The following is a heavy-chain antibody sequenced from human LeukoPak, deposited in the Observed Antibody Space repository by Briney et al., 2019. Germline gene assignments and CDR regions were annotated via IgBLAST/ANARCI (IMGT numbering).Heavy chain of an antibody. CDR3: ARGGYGDLPSRPFDY. CDR1: GFTFSSYS. CDR2: ISSSSSTR. J-gene: IGHJ4*02. Sequence: GGSLRLSCAASGFTFSSYSMNWVRQAPGKGLEWASYISSSSSTRYYADSVKGRFTISRDNAKNSLYLQMNSLRAEDTAVYYCARGGYGDLPSRPFDYWGQGTLVTVSS. V-gene: IGHV3-48*01. D-gene: IGHD4-17*01.